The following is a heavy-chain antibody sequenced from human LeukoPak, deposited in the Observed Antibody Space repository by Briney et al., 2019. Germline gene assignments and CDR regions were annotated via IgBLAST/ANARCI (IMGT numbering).Heavy chain of an antibody. V-gene: IGHV4-39*01. Sequence: SETLSLTCTVSGGSVSSSTYDWGWIRQPPGKGLEWIGSIYYSGSTYYNPSFKSRVTISVDTSKKQFSLKLSSVTAADTAVYYCARTNIITGMTWKYYYGMDVWGQGTTVTVSS. CDR3: ARTNIITGMTWKYYYGMDV. CDR2: IYYSGST. CDR1: GGSVSSSTYD. J-gene: IGHJ6*02. D-gene: IGHD1-20*01.